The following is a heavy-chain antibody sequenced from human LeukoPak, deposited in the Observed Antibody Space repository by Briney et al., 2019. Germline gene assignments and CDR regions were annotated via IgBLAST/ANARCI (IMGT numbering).Heavy chain of an antibody. J-gene: IGHJ4*02. CDR1: GFAFSGYY. Sequence: GGSLRLSCAAPGFAFSGYYMSWIRQAPGKGLEWVSYISSGGSTIYYTDSVKGRFTISRDNANKSLYLQMNSLRAEDTAVYYCARDKSDWGQGTLVTVSS. V-gene: IGHV3-11*04. CDR2: ISSGGSTI. CDR3: ARDKSD.